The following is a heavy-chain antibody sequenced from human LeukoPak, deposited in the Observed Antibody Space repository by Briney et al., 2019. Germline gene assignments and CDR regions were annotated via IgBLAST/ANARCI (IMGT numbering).Heavy chain of an antibody. CDR2: IKQDRSEK. J-gene: IGHJ4*02. CDR3: ARDYYDSSGYYYFDY. V-gene: IGHV3-7*01. Sequence: SGGSLRLSCAASGFTFTNYWMGWVRQAPGKGLELVANIKQDRSEKYYVDSVRGRFTISRDNAKNSLYLQMNSLRAEDTAVYYCARDYYDSSGYYYFDYWGQGTLVTVSS. D-gene: IGHD3-22*01. CDR1: GFTFTNYW.